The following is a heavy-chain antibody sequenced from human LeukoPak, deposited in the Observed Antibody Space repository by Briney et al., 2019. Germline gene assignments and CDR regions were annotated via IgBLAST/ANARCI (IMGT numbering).Heavy chain of an antibody. Sequence: ASVKVSCKASGYTFTGYYLHWVRPAPGQGLEWMGWIYPKTGGTSYAQKFQGRVTMTRDTSISTAYMELIGLRSDGSVVQYYAGPCDQAGFVPWGQGTLGSVCS. CDR1: GYTFTGYY. CDR3: AGPCDQAGFVP. CDR2: IYPKTGGT. D-gene: IGHD6-13*01. J-gene: IGHJ5*02. V-gene: IGHV1-2*02.